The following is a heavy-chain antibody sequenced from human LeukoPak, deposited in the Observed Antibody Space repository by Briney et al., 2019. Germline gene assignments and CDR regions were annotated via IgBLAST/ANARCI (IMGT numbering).Heavy chain of an antibody. CDR1: GGSISSNHW. Sequence: SGTLSLTCAVSGGSISSNHWWSWVRQPPGKGLEWIGQIYHSGTANYNPSLKSRVTISVDTSKNQVSLKLRSVTAADTAVYYCARTNPSFDYWGQGTLVTVSS. J-gene: IGHJ4*02. CDR2: IYHSGTA. CDR3: ARTNPSFDY. V-gene: IGHV4-4*02.